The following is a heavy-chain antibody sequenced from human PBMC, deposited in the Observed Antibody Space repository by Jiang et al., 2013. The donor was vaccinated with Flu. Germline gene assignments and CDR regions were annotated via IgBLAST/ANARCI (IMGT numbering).Heavy chain of an antibody. Sequence: SCKTSGGTFSTYAFSWVRQAPGQGLEWMGRIIPILAIPKYAQKFQGRVTITADRFTSTVYMELRGLRSEDSAVYFCAICPGDTAMDSFYYYGMDVWGQGTTITVSS. CDR2: IIPILAIP. D-gene: IGHD5-18*01. CDR1: GGTFSTYA. CDR3: AICPGDTAMDSFYYYGMDV. J-gene: IGHJ6*02. V-gene: IGHV1-69*04.